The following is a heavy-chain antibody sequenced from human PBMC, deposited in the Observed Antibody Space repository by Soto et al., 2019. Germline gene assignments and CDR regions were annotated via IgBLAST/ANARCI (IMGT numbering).Heavy chain of an antibody. J-gene: IGHJ4*02. CDR1: GFTFSSYA. Sequence: QVQLVESGGDVVQPGRSLRLSCAASGFTFSSYAMHWVRQAPGNGLEWVAVILYDGSYDYYADSVKGRFTISRDNSKNTLYLQMSSLRPEDTAVYYCARETEGIDSWGQGTLVTVSS. CDR2: ILYDGSYD. D-gene: IGHD2-21*02. CDR3: ARETEGIDS. V-gene: IGHV3-30-3*01.